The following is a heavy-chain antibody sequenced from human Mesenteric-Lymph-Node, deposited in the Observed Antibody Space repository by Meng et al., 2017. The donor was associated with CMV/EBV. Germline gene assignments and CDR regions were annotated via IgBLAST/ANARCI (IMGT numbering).Heavy chain of an antibody. Sequence: GESLKISCAASGFTFSDYFMSWIRQPPGKGLEWVSYMRSSGNTTDYADSVKGRFTISRDNAKNSLYLQMNSLRAEDTAVYYCARGSWDNVLAPPPVVLDAFDLWGQGTMVTVSS. CDR1: GFTFSDYF. CDR3: ARGSWDNVLAPPPVVLDAFDL. J-gene: IGHJ3*01. D-gene: IGHD2-8*01. V-gene: IGHV3-11*04. CDR2: MRSSGNTT.